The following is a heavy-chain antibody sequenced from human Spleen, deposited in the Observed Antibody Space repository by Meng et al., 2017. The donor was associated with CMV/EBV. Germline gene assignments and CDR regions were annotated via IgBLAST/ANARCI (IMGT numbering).Heavy chain of an antibody. Sequence: ASVKVSCKASGYTFTGYYMHWVRQAPGQGLEWMGWINPNSGGTNYAQKFQGRVTMTSDTSISTAYMELSRLRSDDTAVYYCARGYGGNSLGAFDIWGQGTMVTVSS. CDR3: ARGYGGNSLGAFDI. CDR1: GYTFTGYY. J-gene: IGHJ3*02. D-gene: IGHD4-23*01. V-gene: IGHV1-2*02. CDR2: INPNSGGT.